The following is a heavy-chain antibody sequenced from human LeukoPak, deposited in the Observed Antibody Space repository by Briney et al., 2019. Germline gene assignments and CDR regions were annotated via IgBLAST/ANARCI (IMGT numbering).Heavy chain of an antibody. D-gene: IGHD1-26*01. CDR1: GYTFTSYI. CDR3: ARGRELPDYYYYYMDV. J-gene: IGHJ6*03. Sequence: ASVKVSCKASGYTFTSYIISWVRQAPGQGLEWMGWINAYNGNTDYAQRVQGRVTMTTDTSISTAYMELSSLRSEDTAVYYCARGRELPDYYYYYMDVWGKGTTVTVSS. V-gene: IGHV1-18*01. CDR2: INAYNGNT.